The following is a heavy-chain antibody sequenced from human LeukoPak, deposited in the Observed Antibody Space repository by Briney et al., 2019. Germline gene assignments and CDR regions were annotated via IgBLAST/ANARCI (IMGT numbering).Heavy chain of an antibody. D-gene: IGHD2-15*01. Sequence: GGSLRLSCAASGFTFSNYWMTWVRQAPGKGLEWVANIKQDASEMYHVDSVKGRFTISRDNAKNSLYLQMNSLRAEDTAVYYCARDRYCSGNWGQGTLVTVSS. J-gene: IGHJ4*02. CDR1: GFTFSNYW. CDR2: IKQDASEM. V-gene: IGHV3-7*04. CDR3: ARDRYCSGN.